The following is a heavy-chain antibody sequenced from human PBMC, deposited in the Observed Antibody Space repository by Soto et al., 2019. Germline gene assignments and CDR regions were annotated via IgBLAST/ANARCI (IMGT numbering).Heavy chain of an antibody. CDR2: IYYTGSA. CDR1: SGSISSADYY. V-gene: IGHV4-30-4*02. J-gene: IGHJ5*02. CDR3: ASGGRSNWFDP. Sequence: SDTLSLTCTVSSGSISSADYYWSWIRQPPGKGLEWIGYIYYTGSAYYNPSLKSRVTMSVDTSKNQFSLKVTSVTAADTAVYYCASGGRSNWFDPWGQGTLVTVS. D-gene: IGHD1-26*01.